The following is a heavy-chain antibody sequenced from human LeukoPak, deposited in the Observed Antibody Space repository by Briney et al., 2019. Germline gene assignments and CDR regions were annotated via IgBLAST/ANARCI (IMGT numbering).Heavy chain of an antibody. CDR3: ARATRADIVVVPAAIEAYYYYYMDV. CDR2: IIPIFGTA. Sequence: ASVKVSCKASGGTFSSYAISWVRQAPGQGLEWMGGIIPIFGTANYAQKFQGRVTITADESTSTAYMELNSLRSEDTAVYYCARATRADIVVVPAAIEAYYYYYMDVWGKGTTVTVSS. V-gene: IGHV1-69*13. CDR1: GGTFSSYA. D-gene: IGHD2-2*02. J-gene: IGHJ6*03.